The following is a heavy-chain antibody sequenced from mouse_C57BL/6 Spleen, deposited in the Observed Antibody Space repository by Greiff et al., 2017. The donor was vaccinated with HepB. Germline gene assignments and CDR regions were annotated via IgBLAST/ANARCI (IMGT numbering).Heavy chain of an antibody. D-gene: IGHD1-1*01. Sequence: DVKLVESGGGLVQPKGSLKLSCAASGFSFNTYAMNWVRQAPGKGLEWVARIRSKSNNYATYYADSVKDRFTISRDDSESMLYLQMNNLKTEDTAMYYCVRRRYYGSSYGFAYWGQGTLVTVSA. J-gene: IGHJ3*01. CDR3: VRRRYYGSSYGFAY. CDR2: IRSKSNNYAT. V-gene: IGHV10-1*01. CDR1: GFSFNTYA.